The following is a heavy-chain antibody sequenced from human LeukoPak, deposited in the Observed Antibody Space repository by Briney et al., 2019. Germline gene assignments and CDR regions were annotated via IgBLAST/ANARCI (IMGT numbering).Heavy chain of an antibody. V-gene: IGHV4-59*01. J-gene: IGHJ4*02. CDR1: GDSISSDY. Sequence: SETLSLTCTVSGDSISSDYWSWIRQPTGKGLEWIGYSGSTNYNPSLKSRVTISVDTAKNQFSLKLTSVTTADTAAYFCARAGDTVYYFDYWGQGTLVIVSA. CDR2: SGST. D-gene: IGHD2-21*02. CDR3: ARAGDTVYYFDY.